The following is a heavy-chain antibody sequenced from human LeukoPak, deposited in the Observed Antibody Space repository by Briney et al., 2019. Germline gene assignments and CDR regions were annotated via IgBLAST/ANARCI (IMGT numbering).Heavy chain of an antibody. CDR1: GFAFSNYA. J-gene: IGHJ4*02. CDR2: ISSGGTST. Sequence: PTGGSLRLSCSASGFAFSNYAMHWVRQAPGKGLDYVSAISSGGTSTYYADSVKGRFTISRDNSKNTLYLQMSSLRTDDTAVYYCVKRGSGGSCIDYWGQGTLVTVSS. V-gene: IGHV3-64D*06. CDR3: VKRGSGGSCIDY. D-gene: IGHD2-15*01.